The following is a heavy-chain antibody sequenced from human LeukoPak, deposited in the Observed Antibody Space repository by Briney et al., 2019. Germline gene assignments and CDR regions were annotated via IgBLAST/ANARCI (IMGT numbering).Heavy chain of an antibody. CDR1: GFTFSENW. CDR2: ISGSGGST. J-gene: IGHJ4*02. D-gene: IGHD6-13*01. Sequence: GGSVRLSCVASGFTFSENWMHWVRQAPGKGLEWVSAISGSGGSTYYADSVKGRFTISRDNSKNTLYLQMNSLRAEDTAVYYCAKAERSWIVAAAGYFDYWGQGTLVTVSS. CDR3: AKAERSWIVAAAGYFDY. V-gene: IGHV3-23*01.